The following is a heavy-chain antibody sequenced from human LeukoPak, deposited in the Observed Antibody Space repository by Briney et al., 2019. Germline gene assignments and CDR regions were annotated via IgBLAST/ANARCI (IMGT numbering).Heavy chain of an antibody. CDR3: AKTLNSYGYDLFEFDP. J-gene: IGHJ5*02. CDR1: GFTFSSYA. Sequence: VRSLRLSRAASGFTFSSYAMRGVRQAPGKGLGWVSAICGRGGGTYYADSVKGRFTISRDYSKNTLYLQMNSLRAEDTAVYYCAKTLNSYGYDLFEFDPWGQGTLVTVSS. V-gene: IGHV3-23*01. D-gene: IGHD5-18*01. CDR2: ICGRGGGT.